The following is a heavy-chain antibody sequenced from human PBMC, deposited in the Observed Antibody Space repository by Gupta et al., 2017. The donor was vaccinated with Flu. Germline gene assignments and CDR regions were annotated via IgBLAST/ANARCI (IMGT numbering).Heavy chain of an antibody. CDR2: ISRDGRDK. CDR1: GFPFRTYA. V-gene: IGHV3-30*18. D-gene: IGHD6-13*01. Sequence: QVQLVESGGGVVTPGGSLTLSCAASGFPFRTYAMHWVRQAPGKGLEWVAVISRDGRDKHHADTVKGRFTISRDNSKSTLYLQMNSLRTEDTAVYYCAKDPSVAAVYYFDYWGQGTLVTVSS. CDR3: AKDPSVAAVYYFDY. J-gene: IGHJ4*02.